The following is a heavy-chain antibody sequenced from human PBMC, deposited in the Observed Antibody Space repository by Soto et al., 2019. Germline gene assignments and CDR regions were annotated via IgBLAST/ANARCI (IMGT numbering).Heavy chain of an antibody. D-gene: IGHD6-13*01. J-gene: IGHJ5*02. V-gene: IGHV4-4*07. CDR2: IHGSGSA. Sequence: PSETLSLTCTFSNGSIINFYWNWIRQSAGKGLEWIGRIHGSGSATYNPSLRSRVTMSVDTSKNQFSLKVNSVTGADTAVYYCARSSHKESWFDPWGQGTLVTVSS. CDR1: NGSIINFY. CDR3: ARSSHKESWFDP.